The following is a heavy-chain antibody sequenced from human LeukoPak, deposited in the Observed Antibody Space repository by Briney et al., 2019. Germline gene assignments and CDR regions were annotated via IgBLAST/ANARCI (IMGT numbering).Heavy chain of an antibody. Sequence: GGSLRLSCAASGFTFSSYEMNWVRQAPGKGLVWVSYISSSGSTIYYADSVKGRFTISRDNAKNSLYLKMNSLRAEDTAVYYCARSRSYWEGWFDPWGQGTLVTVSS. D-gene: IGHD1-26*01. CDR3: ARSRSYWEGWFDP. V-gene: IGHV3-48*03. CDR1: GFTFSSYE. CDR2: ISSSGSTI. J-gene: IGHJ5*02.